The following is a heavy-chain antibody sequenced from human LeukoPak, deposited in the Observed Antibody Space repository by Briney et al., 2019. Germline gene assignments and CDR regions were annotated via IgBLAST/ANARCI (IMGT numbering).Heavy chain of an antibody. D-gene: IGHD2-2*01. V-gene: IGHV3-23*01. Sequence: GGSLRLSCAASGFIFSNYAMTWVRQAPGKGLDWVSAISGSGSHPFYADSVTGRFTISRDNSNDMVYLHMSSLRAEDTAVYYCASGYASGTYVSVSWGQGTPVTVSS. J-gene: IGHJ5*02. CDR1: GFIFSNYA. CDR3: ASGYASGTYVSVS. CDR2: ISGSGSHP.